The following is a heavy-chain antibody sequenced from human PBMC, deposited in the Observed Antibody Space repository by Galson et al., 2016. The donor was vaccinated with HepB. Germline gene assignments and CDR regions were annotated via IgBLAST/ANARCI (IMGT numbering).Heavy chain of an antibody. Sequence: SLRLSCAASGFTFITSVVSWVRQTPGKGLEWVSSFRGRANTQYADSVRGRFTASRDDSKGTLFLQMNSLTADDTAVYYCVKDRPYGTGWYGCSESWGQGTLVIVSS. J-gene: IGHJ5*02. CDR1: GFTFITSV. D-gene: IGHD6-13*01. CDR3: VKDRPYGTGWYGCSES. V-gene: IGHV3-23*01. CDR2: FRGRANT.